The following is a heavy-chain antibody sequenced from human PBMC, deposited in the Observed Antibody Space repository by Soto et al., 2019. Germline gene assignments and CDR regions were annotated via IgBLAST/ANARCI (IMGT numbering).Heavy chain of an antibody. J-gene: IGHJ5*02. V-gene: IGHV4-31*02. CDR3: ASEIYFLYSSRWYWLDP. Sequence: NTGKGLERIVYIYYSGSTYHNPSLKSRVTISVDTTQQQFSLKLSFVTDADTAVYYCASEIYFLYSSRWYWLDPWGQGTPVTVS. D-gene: IGHD6-13*01. CDR2: IYYSGST.